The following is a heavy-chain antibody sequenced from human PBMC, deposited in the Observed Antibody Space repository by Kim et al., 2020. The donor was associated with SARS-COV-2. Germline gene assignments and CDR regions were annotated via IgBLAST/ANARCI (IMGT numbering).Heavy chain of an antibody. V-gene: IGHV3-13*01. Sequence: PGGSLRLSCAASGFTFSSYDMHWVRQATGKGLEWVSAIGTAGDTYYPGSVKGRFTISRENAKNSLYLQMNSLRAGDTAVYYCARGIWFGEGGIDYWGQGTLVTVSS. CDR3: ARGIWFGEGGIDY. CDR2: IGTAGDT. CDR1: GFTFSSYD. J-gene: IGHJ4*02. D-gene: IGHD3-10*01.